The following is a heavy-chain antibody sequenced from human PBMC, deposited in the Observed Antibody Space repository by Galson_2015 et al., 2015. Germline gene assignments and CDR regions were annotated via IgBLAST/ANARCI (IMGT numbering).Heavy chain of an antibody. CDR1: GGTFSSYA. CDR3: ARYRVGQQLVLDAFDI. D-gene: IGHD6-13*01. Sequence: SVKVSCKASGGTFSSYAISWARQAPGQGLEWMGGIIPIFGTANYAQKFRGRVTITADESTSTAYMELSSLRSEDTAVYYCARYRVGQQLVLDAFDIWGQGTMVTVSS. CDR2: IIPIFGTA. J-gene: IGHJ3*02. V-gene: IGHV1-69*13.